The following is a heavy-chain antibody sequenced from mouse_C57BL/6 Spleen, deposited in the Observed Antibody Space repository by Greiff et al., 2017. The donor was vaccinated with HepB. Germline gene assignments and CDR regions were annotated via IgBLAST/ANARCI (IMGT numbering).Heavy chain of an antibody. D-gene: IGHD1-1*01. J-gene: IGHJ4*01. CDR1: GYTFTDYE. CDR3: TRCCNYYGSSWFYAMDY. CDR2: IDPETGGT. V-gene: IGHV1-15*01. Sequence: QVHVKQSGAELVRPGASVTLSCKASGYTFTDYEMHWVKQTPVHGLEWIGAIDPETGGTAYNQKFKGKAILTADKSSSTAYMELRSLTSEDSAVYYCTRCCNYYGSSWFYAMDYWGQGTSVTVSS.